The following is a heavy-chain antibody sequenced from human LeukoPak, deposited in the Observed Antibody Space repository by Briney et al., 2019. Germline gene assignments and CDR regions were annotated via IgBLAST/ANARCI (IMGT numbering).Heavy chain of an antibody. CDR3: AKCGPYSSKWYFNLIAY. CDR2: IWYDGSNR. V-gene: IGHV3-30*02. D-gene: IGHD6-13*01. CDR1: GFYFANYA. J-gene: IGHJ4*01. Sequence: PGGSLRLSCAASGFYFANYAMHWVRQAPGKGLEWVALIWYDGSNRDYADSVKGRFTVSRDNSKNTVYLQMNSLSPEDTAVYYCAKCGPYSSKWYFNLIAYWGHGTLVTVSS.